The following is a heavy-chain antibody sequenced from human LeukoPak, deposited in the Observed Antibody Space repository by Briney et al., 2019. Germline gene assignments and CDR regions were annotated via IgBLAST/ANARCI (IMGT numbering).Heavy chain of an antibody. CDR1: GFTFSNYI. J-gene: IGHJ5*02. V-gene: IGHV3-21*04. Sequence: NPGGSLRLSCAASGFTFSNYIMNWVRQAPGKGLEWVSSISSSSSYKYHADSVKGRFTISRDNAKSTLYLDMSSLRVEDTAVYYCATYCTSGNCYLPTWSWGQGTLVTVSS. CDR3: ATYCTSGNCYLPTWS. CDR2: ISSSSSYK. D-gene: IGHD2-2*01.